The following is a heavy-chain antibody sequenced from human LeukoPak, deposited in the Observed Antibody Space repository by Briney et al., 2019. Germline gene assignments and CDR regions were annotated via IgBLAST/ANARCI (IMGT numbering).Heavy chain of an antibody. CDR2: IYTSGST. Sequence: SETLSLTCTVSGGSISSYYWSWIRQPAGKGLEWIGRIYTSGSTNYNPSLKSRVTMSVDTSENQFSLKLSSVTAADTAVYYCARNGYFDWDLRGPYGMDVWGQGTTVTVSS. J-gene: IGHJ6*02. D-gene: IGHD3-9*01. V-gene: IGHV4-4*07. CDR1: GGSISSYY. CDR3: ARNGYFDWDLRGPYGMDV.